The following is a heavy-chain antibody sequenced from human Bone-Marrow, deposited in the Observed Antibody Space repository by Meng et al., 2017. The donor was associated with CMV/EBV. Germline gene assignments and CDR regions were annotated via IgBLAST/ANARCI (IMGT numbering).Heavy chain of an antibody. CDR3: ARDPVVVPAENWFDP. CDR1: GGSISSSSYY. CDR2: IYYSGST. Sequence: SGGSISSSSYYWGWLRQPPGKGLEWIGSIYYSGSTSYNPSLKSRVTISVDTSKNQFSLKLSSVTAADTAVYYCARDPVVVPAENWFDPWGQGTLVTVSS. J-gene: IGHJ5*02. D-gene: IGHD2-2*01. V-gene: IGHV4-39*07.